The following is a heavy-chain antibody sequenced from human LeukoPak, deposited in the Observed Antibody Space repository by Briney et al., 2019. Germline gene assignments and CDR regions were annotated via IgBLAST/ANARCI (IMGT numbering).Heavy chain of an antibody. D-gene: IGHD3-16*01. J-gene: IGHJ3*02. V-gene: IGHV3-48*04. CDR3: AREGAFDLGIDGAFDI. CDR2: ISGSGSTI. Sequence: GGSLRLSCAASGFTFSSYWMSWVRQAPGKGLEWVSYISGSGSTIYYADSVKGRFTISRDNAKNSLYLQMNSLRAEDTAVYYCAREGAFDLGIDGAFDIWGQGTMVTVSS. CDR1: GFTFSSYW.